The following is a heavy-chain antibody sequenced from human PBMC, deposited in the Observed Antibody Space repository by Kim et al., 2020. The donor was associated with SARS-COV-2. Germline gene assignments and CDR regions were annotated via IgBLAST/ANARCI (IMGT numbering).Heavy chain of an antibody. V-gene: IGHV5-10-1*01. CDR1: GYSFTSYW. CDR3: ARIYGSGSWGHYYYGMDV. J-gene: IGHJ6*02. D-gene: IGHD3-10*01. Sequence: GESLKISCKGSGYSFTSYWISWVRQMSGKGLEWMGRIDPSDSYTNYSPSFQGHVTISADKSISTAYLQWSSLKASDTAMYYCARIYGSGSWGHYYYGMDVWGQGATVTVSS. CDR2: IDPSDSYT.